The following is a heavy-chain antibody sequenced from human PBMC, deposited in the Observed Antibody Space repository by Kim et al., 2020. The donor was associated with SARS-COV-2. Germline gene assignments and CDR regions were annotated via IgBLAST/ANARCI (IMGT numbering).Heavy chain of an antibody. J-gene: IGHJ4*02. CDR1: GFTFTSHA. V-gene: IGHV3-23*01. CDR3: AKDREMSTITYYFDY. D-gene: IGHD5-12*01. CDR2: ISHRGDKA. Sequence: GGSLRLSCEASGFTFTSHAMNWVRQAPGKGLEWVAGISHRGDKAYYADSVRGRFTISRDNSDSTLYLHMNSLRGEDSAVYFCAKDREMSTITYYFDYWGRGTLVTISS.